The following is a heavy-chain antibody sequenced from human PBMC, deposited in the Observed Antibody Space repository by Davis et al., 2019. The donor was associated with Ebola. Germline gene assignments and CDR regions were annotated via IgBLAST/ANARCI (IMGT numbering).Heavy chain of an antibody. CDR2: IIPILGIS. CDR1: GGTFSSYT. D-gene: IGHD6-19*01. J-gene: IGHJ6*02. CDR3: AREEVTVIAVAGTNYYYYGMDV. V-gene: IGHV1-69*04. Sequence: AASVKVSCKASGGTFSSYTISWVRQAPGQGLEWTGRIIPILGISNYAQKFQGRVTITADKSTSTAYMELSSLRSEDTAVYYCAREEVTVIAVAGTNYYYYGMDVWGQGTTVTVSS.